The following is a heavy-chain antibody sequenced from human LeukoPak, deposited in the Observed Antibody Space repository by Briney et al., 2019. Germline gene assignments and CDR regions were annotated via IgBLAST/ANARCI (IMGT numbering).Heavy chain of an antibody. CDR3: AKNSSGGYSDY. CDR1: GYNYTTTG. D-gene: IGHD6-19*01. Sequence: ASVKVSCKTSGYNYTTTGITCVRHAPGQGLEWMGWISTYNGYSKYAQNLQGRVTMTADTSTSTAYMELSSLRSDNTAVYYCAKNSSGGYSDYWGQGTLVTVSS. CDR2: ISTYNGYS. J-gene: IGHJ4*02. V-gene: IGHV1-18*01.